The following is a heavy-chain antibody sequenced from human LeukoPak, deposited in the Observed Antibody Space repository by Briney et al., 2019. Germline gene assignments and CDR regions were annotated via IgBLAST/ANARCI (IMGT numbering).Heavy chain of an antibody. CDR2: IAGSGDAT. V-gene: IGHV3-23*01. Sequence: GGSLRLSCAASGLTFSSYGMSWVRQAPGKGLEWVSAIAGSGDATYYADSVKGRLTISRDNSKNTLYLQMSSLRAEDTAVYFCAKKMFGGSAFDYWGQGTLVTVSS. D-gene: IGHD3-3*01. CDR3: AKKMFGGSAFDY. J-gene: IGHJ4*02. CDR1: GLTFSSYG.